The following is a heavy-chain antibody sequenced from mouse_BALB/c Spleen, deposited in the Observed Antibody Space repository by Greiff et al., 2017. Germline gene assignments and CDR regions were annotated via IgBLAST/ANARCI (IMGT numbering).Heavy chain of an antibody. J-gene: IGHJ1*01. CDR2: ISSGGSYT. V-gene: IGHV5-6-4*01. CDR1: GFTFSSYT. CDR3: TRVTTVVATRGYFDV. Sequence: EVKLMESGGGLVKPGGSLKLSCAASGFTFSSYTMSWVRQTPEKRLEWVATISSGGSYTYYPDSVKGRFTISRDNAKNTLYLQMSSLKSEDTAMYYCTRVTTVVATRGYFDVWGEGTTVTVSS. D-gene: IGHD1-1*01.